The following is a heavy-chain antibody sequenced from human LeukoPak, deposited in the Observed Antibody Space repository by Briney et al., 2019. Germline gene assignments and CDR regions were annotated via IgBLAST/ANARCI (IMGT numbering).Heavy chain of an antibody. J-gene: IGHJ6*02. Sequence: PGGSLRLSCEASGFTFSSYRMNWARQAPGKGLEWVASINHNGNVNYYVDSVKGRFTISRDNAKNSLYLQMSNLRAEDTAVYFCARGGGLDVWGQGATVTVSS. CDR2: INHNGNVN. D-gene: IGHD3-16*01. CDR3: ARGGGLDV. CDR1: GFTFSSYR. V-gene: IGHV3-7*03.